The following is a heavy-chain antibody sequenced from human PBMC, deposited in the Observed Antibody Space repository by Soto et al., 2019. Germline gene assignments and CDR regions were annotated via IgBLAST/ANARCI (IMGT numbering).Heavy chain of an antibody. Sequence: PSETLSLTCTVSGDSISSDGYYWAWIRQHPEKGLEWIGFIYYSGSTSYNPSLKSRVTMSVDTSKTQFSLRLTSVTAADTAVYYWGRGPGYGLGVFDIGGQGTMVT. CDR1: GDSISSDGYY. V-gene: IGHV4-31*03. CDR3: GRGPGYGLGVFDI. CDR2: IYYSGST. J-gene: IGHJ3*02. D-gene: IGHD5-12*01.